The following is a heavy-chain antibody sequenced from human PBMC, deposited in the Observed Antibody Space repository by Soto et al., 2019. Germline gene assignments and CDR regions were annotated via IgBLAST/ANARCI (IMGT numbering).Heavy chain of an antibody. CDR3: ARNKYYYGSGSRYYYYYMDV. CDR2: IIPILGIA. CDR1: GGTFSSYT. Sequence: QVQLVQSGAEVKKPGSSVKVSCKASGGTFSSYTISWVRQAPGQGLEWMGRIIPILGIANYAQKFQGRVTITADKSTSTAYMELSSLRSDDTAVYYCARNKYYYGSGSRYYYYYMDVWGKGTTVTVSS. V-gene: IGHV1-69*02. D-gene: IGHD3-10*01. J-gene: IGHJ6*03.